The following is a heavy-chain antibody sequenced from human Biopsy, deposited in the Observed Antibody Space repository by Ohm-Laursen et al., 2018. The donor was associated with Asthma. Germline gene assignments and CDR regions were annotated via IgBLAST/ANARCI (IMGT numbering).Heavy chain of an antibody. D-gene: IGHD7-27*01. V-gene: IGHV1-2*06. CDR2: INPNGGAA. CDR3: ARVQKSPGDRWFDP. Sequence: SVKVSCKASAYTFIGYHLHWVRQAPGEGLEWMGRINPNGGAAIYAQKFQGRVTMTRDTSISIAYMELSRLTSDDTAVYYCARVQKSPGDRWFDPWGQGTLVTVSS. J-gene: IGHJ5*02. CDR1: AYTFIGYH.